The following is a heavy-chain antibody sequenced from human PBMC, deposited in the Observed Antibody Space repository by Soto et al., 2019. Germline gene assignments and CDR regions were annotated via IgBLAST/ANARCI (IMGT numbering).Heavy chain of an antibody. Sequence: GGSLRLSCAASGFTFSGSAMHWVRQASGKGLEWVGRIRSKANSYATAYAASVKGRFTISRDDSKNTAYLQMNSLKTEDTAVYYCTRLSVQMGGSGYDIVWGQGTLVTVSS. D-gene: IGHD5-12*01. CDR3: TRLSVQMGGSGYDIV. J-gene: IGHJ4*02. V-gene: IGHV3-73*01. CDR1: GFTFSGSA. CDR2: IRSKANSYAT.